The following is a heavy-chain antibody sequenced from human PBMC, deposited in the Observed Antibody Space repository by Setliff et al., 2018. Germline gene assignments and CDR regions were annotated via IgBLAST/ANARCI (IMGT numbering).Heavy chain of an antibody. CDR1: GGSMIGYY. CDR2: SVDGST. D-gene: IGHD1-26*01. V-gene: IGHV4-59*08. J-gene: IGHJ4*02. CDR3: ARGLHSGTYWGTRPLGSDY. Sequence: SETLSLTCSVSGGSMIGYYWSWVRQAPGKELEWIGYSVDGSTNYNPSLKSRVTISVDTSKNQFTLKLTSVTAADSAVYYCARGLHSGTYWGTRPLGSDYWGQGTQVTVSS.